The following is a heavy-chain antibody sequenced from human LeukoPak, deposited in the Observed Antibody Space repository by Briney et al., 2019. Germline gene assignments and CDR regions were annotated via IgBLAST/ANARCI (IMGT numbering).Heavy chain of an antibody. CDR3: TTGIDDEGGY. Sequence: PGGSLRLSCAASGFTFTNAWMNWVRQAPGKGLEWVGRIKSKADGETIDYAAPVKGRFTISRDDSKNTLYLQMDSLEVEDTGMYYCTTGIDDEGGYWGQGTLVTVSS. CDR2: IKSKADGETI. J-gene: IGHJ4*02. D-gene: IGHD3-3*02. V-gene: IGHV3-15*07. CDR1: GFTFTNAW.